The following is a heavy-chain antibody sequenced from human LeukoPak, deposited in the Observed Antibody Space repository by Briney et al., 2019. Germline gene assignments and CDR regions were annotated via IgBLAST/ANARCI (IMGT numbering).Heavy chain of an antibody. V-gene: IGHV3-7*03. CDR3: AKDPEF. D-gene: IGHD3-10*01. CDR1: GFTFSSYW. CDR2: IKQDGSEK. J-gene: IGHJ4*02. Sequence: GGSLRLSCVASGFTFSSYWMSWVRQAPGKGLEWVANIKQDGSEKYYVDSVKGRFTISRDNAKNSLYLQMNSLRVEDTAVYYCAKDPEFWGQGILVTVSS.